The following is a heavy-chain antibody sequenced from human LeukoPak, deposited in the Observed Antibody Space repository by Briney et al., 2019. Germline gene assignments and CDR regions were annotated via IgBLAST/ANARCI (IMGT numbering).Heavy chain of an antibody. CDR1: GFTFNSYW. J-gene: IGHJ3*02. Sequence: GGSLRLSCTASGFTFNSYWRTWIRQAPGKGLEWMANTNQHGTHNYYAYSVKGRFTISRDNAENSLYLQMSSLRDEDTAVYYCARNVNAFDIWGRGTMVTVSS. CDR3: ARNVNAFDI. CDR2: TNQHGTHN. V-gene: IGHV3-7*01.